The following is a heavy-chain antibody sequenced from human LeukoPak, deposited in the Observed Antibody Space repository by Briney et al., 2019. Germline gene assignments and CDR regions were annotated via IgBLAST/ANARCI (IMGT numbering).Heavy chain of an antibody. Sequence: PGGSLRLSCAASGFTFSSYAMSWVRQAPGKGLEWVSGISGSGGSTYYADSVKGRFTISRDNSKNTLYLQMSSLRAEDTAVYYCVRAAPRDCSSTSCSLFDNWGQGILVTVSS. D-gene: IGHD2-2*01. CDR3: VRAAPRDCSSTSCSLFDN. CDR2: ISGSGGST. J-gene: IGHJ4*02. V-gene: IGHV3-23*01. CDR1: GFTFSSYA.